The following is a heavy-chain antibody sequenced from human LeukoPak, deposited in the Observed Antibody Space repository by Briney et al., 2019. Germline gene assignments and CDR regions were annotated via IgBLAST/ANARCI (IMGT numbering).Heavy chain of an antibody. J-gene: IGHJ3*02. CDR2: IYTSGST. CDR3: ARESSGYYGSGSYFFYGAFDI. Sequence: SETLSLTCTVSGGSISSYYWSWIRQPAGKGLEWIGRIYTSGSTNYNPSLKSRVTMSVDTSKNQFSLKLSSVTAADTAVYYCARESSGYYGSGSYFFYGAFDIWGQGTMVTVSS. V-gene: IGHV4-4*07. CDR1: GGSISSYY. D-gene: IGHD3-10*01.